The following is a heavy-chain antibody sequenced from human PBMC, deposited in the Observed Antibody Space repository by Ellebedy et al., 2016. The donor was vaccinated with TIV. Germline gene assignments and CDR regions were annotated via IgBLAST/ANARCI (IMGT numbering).Heavy chain of an antibody. D-gene: IGHD3-9*01. CDR2: ISYDGSNK. Sequence: GESLKISCAASGITFSSYAMHWVRQSPGKALEWVAVISYDGSNKDYADSMKGRFTISRDNSKNTLYLKMNSLRAEETAVYYCARDRIDYDILTYGMDVWGQGTTVTVSS. CDR1: GITFSSYA. V-gene: IGHV3-30-3*01. J-gene: IGHJ6*02. CDR3: ARDRIDYDILTYGMDV.